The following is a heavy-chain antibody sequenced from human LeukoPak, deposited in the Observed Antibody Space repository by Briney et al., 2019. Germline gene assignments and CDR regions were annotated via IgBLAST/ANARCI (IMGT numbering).Heavy chain of an antibody. CDR2: INPSGGST. CDR1: GYTFTSYY. Sequence: GESLKISCKGSGYTFTSYYMHWVRQAPGQGLEWMGIINPSGGSTSYAQKFQGRVTMTRDTSTSTVYMELSSLRSEDTAVYYCARGSAVTSAYYYYGMDVWSQGTTVTVSS. CDR3: ARGSAVTSAYYYYGMDV. J-gene: IGHJ6*02. D-gene: IGHD4-11*01. V-gene: IGHV1-46*01.